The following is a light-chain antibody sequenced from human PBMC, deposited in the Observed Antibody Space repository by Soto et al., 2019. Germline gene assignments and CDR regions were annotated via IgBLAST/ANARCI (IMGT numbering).Light chain of an antibody. V-gene: IGLV2-14*01. J-gene: IGLJ1*01. CDR1: SSDVGGYNY. CDR2: KVS. Sequence: QCALNQPASVSGSPGQSITISCNGTSSDVGGYNYVSWYQQYPGRVPKLLIYKVSDRPSGISNRFSGSKSGNTASLTISGLQAEDEADYFCTSPTPGSLYVFGSGTKVIV. CDR3: TSPTPGSLYV.